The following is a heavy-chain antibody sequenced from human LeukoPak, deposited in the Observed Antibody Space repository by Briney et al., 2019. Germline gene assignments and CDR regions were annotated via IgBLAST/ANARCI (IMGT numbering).Heavy chain of an antibody. CDR3: ARGYCTNGVCRDAFDI. CDR2: VYPGDSDT. V-gene: IGHV5-51*01. J-gene: IGHJ3*02. Sequence: GESLKISCKGSGYSFTSHWIGWVRQMPGKGLQWMGIVYPGDSDTRYSPSFQGQVTISADKSSSTAYLQWSSLKASDTAMYFCARGYCTNGVCRDAFDIWGQGTMVTVSS. CDR1: GYSFTSHW. D-gene: IGHD2-8*01.